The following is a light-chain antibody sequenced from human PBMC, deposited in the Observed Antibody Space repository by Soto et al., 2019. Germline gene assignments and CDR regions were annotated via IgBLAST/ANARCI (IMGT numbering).Light chain of an antibody. J-gene: IGLJ1*01. CDR3: SSYSSTITRV. CDR1: SSDIGAYNY. Sequence: QSVLTQPDSVSGSPGQSITISCIGTSSDIGAYNYASWYQQHPGKAPKLIIYDVSNRPSGVSIRFSGSKSGYTASLTISGLQAEDEADYYCSSYSSTITRVFGTGTKVTVL. CDR2: DVS. V-gene: IGLV2-14*03.